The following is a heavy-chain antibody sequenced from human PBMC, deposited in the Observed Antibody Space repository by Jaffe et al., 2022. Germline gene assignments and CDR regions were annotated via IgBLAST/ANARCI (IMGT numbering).Heavy chain of an antibody. Sequence: EVQLLESGGGLVQPGGSLRLSCAASGFTFSSYAMSWVRQAPGKGLEWVSAISGSGGSTYYADSVKGRFTISRDNSKNTLYLQMNSLRAEDTAVYYCAKDRGDIVLVVYAYNFGYWGQGTLVTVSS. CDR1: GFTFSSYA. CDR3: AKDRGDIVLVVYAYNFGY. J-gene: IGHJ4*02. V-gene: IGHV3-23*01. D-gene: IGHD2-8*02. CDR2: ISGSGGST.